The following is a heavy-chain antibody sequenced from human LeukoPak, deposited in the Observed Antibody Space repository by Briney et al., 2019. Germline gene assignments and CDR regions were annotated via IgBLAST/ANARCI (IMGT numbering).Heavy chain of an antibody. CDR2: ISYDGSNK. Sequence: LSLTCAVYGGSFSGYYWSWIRQAPGKGLEWAAVISYDGSNKYYADSVKGRFTISRDNSKNTLYLQMNSLRAEDTAVYYCARSPGEQPGTYFDYWGQGTLVTVSS. CDR3: ARSPGEQPGTYFDY. V-gene: IGHV3-30-3*01. J-gene: IGHJ4*02. CDR1: GGSFSGYY. D-gene: IGHD3-10*01.